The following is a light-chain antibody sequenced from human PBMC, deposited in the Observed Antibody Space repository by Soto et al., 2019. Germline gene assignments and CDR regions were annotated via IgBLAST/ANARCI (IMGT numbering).Light chain of an antibody. J-gene: IGKJ2*01. Sequence: DIQMTQSPSSLSASVGDRVTITCRASQSISSDLNWYQQKPGKAPKLLIYASSSLQSGVPSRFSGSGAGTVFTLTNSSLQPEDFATYYCQQSYSPMYTFGQGTKLEIK. CDR2: ASS. V-gene: IGKV1-39*01. CDR1: QSISSD. CDR3: QQSYSPMYT.